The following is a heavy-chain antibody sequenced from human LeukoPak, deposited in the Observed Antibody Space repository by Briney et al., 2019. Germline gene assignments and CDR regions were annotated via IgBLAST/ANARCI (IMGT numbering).Heavy chain of an antibody. J-gene: IGHJ4*02. V-gene: IGHV4-4*09. CDR2: IYTSGST. Sequence: SETLSLTCTVSGGSISRYYWSWIRQPPGKGLEWIGYIYTSGSTNYNPSLKSRVTISVDTSKNQLSLKLSSVTAADTAVYYCARLPFGYFDYWGQGTLVTVSS. CDR1: GGSISRYY. D-gene: IGHD3-10*01. CDR3: ARLPFGYFDY.